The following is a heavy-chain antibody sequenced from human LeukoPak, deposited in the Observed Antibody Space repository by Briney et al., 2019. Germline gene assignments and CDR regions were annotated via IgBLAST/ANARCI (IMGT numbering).Heavy chain of an antibody. D-gene: IGHD2-15*01. CDR1: GGSISSGGYS. CDR2: IYHSGST. CDR3: ARDVVTTVAVVTQQTRGNWFDP. Sequence: SQTLSLTCAVSGGSISSGGYSWSWIRQPPGKGLEWIGYIYHSGSTYYNPSLKSRVTISVDRSKNQFSLKLSSVTAADSAIYFCARDVVTTVAVVTQQTRGNWFDPWGQGTLVIVSS. J-gene: IGHJ5*02. V-gene: IGHV4-30-2*01.